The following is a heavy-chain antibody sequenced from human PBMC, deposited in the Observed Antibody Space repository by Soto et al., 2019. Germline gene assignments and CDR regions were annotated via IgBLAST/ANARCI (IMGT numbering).Heavy chain of an antibody. D-gene: IGHD6-13*01. V-gene: IGHV4-59*12. CDR1: GGSISSYY. Sequence: PSETLSLTCTVSGGSISSYYWSWIRQPPGKGLEWIGYIYYSGTTSYNPSLKSRVTISVDISKSQFSLRLTSVTAADTAVYYCARYNAASGTYYFDFWGQGALVTVSS. J-gene: IGHJ4*02. CDR3: ARYNAASGTYYFDF. CDR2: IYYSGTT.